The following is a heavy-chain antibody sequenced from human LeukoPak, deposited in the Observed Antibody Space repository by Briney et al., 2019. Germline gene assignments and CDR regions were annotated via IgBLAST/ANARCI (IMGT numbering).Heavy chain of an antibody. Sequence: QPGGSLRLSCAASGFTFDDYGMSWVRQAPGKGLEWVSGISGSGGSTYYADSVKGRFTISRDNSKNTLYLQMNSLRVEDTAVYYCLRGDRRDYWGQGTLVTVSS. V-gene: IGHV3-23*01. CDR2: ISGSGGST. CDR1: GFTFDDYG. J-gene: IGHJ4*02. CDR3: LRGDRRDY.